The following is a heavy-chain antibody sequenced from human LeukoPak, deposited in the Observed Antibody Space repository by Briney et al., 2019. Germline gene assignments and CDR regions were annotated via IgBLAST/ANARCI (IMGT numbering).Heavy chain of an antibody. CDR1: GGSFSGYY. V-gene: IGHV4-34*01. CDR2: INHSGST. D-gene: IGHD6-19*01. J-gene: IGHJ4*02. CDR3: ARAWQWSIERYFDY. Sequence: SETLSLTCAVYGGSFSGYYWSWIRQPPGKGLEWIGEINHSGSTNYNPSLKSRVTISVDTSKNQFSLKLSSVTAADTAVYYCARAWQWSIERYFDYWGQGTLVTVSS.